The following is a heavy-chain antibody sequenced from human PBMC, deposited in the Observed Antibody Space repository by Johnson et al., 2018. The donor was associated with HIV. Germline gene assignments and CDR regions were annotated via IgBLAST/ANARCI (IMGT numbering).Heavy chain of an antibody. CDR2: ISYDGSNK. CDR3: ASRSYGYVRHAFDI. D-gene: IGHD5-18*01. V-gene: IGHV3-30-3*01. CDR1: GFTFSSYA. J-gene: IGHJ3*02. Sequence: QVQLVESGGGVVQPGRSLRLSCAASGFTFSSYAMHWVRQAPGKGLEWVAVISYDGSNKYYADSVKGRFTISRDNAKNSLYLQMNSLRAGDTAVYYCASRSYGYVRHAFDIWGQGTMVTVSS.